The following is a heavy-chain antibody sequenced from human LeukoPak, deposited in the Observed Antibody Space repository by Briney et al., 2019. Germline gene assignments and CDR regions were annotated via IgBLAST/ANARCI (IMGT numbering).Heavy chain of an antibody. CDR3: ADYYASGSYPP. D-gene: IGHD3-10*01. V-gene: IGHV3-15*07. Sequence: GGSLRLSCAASGFSFSNAWMNWVRQAPAKGLAWVGRILSKTSGGTTDYATPVKGRFTISRDDSKNMLYLHMNSLQIEDTAVYYCADYYASGSYPPWGQGTLVTVSS. CDR2: ILSKTSGGTT. J-gene: IGHJ5*02. CDR1: GFSFSNAW.